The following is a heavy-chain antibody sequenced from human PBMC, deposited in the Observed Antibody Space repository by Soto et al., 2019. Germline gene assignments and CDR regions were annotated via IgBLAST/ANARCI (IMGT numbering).Heavy chain of an antibody. CDR1: GFTLSSYS. Sequence: GGSLRLSCAASGFTLSSYSMNWVRQAPGKGLEWVSSISSSSSYIYYADSVKGRFTISRDNAKNSLYLQMNSLRAEDTAVYYCARDAPFDWFDPWGQGTLVTVSS. CDR3: ARDAPFDWFDP. V-gene: IGHV3-21*01. J-gene: IGHJ5*02. CDR2: ISSSSSYI.